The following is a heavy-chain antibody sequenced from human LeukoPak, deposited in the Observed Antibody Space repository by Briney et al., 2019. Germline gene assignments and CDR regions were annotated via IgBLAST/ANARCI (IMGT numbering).Heavy chain of an antibody. CDR2: IYYGGST. CDR3: AGVVTAIGGPYDY. V-gene: IGHV4-39*07. D-gene: IGHD2-21*02. J-gene: IGHJ4*02. Sequence: PSETLSLTCTVSGGSISSSSYYWGWIRQPPGKGLEWIGSIYYGGSTYYNPSLKSRVTISVDTSKNQFSLKLSSVTAADTAVYYCAGVVTAIGGPYDYWGQGTLVTVSS. CDR1: GGSISSSSYY.